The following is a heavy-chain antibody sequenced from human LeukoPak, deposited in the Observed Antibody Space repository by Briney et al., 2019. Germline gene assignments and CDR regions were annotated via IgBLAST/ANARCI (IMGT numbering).Heavy chain of an antibody. CDR2: INWNGGST. CDR3: ARDKDVGPTLFDY. D-gene: IGHD1-26*01. J-gene: IGHJ4*02. Sequence: GGSLRLSCAASGFTFDDYGMSWVRQAPGKGLEWVSGINWNGGSTGYADSVKGRFTISRDNAESSLYLQMNSLRAEDTAVYYCARDKDVGPTLFDYWGQGTLVTVSS. CDR1: GFTFDDYG. V-gene: IGHV3-20*04.